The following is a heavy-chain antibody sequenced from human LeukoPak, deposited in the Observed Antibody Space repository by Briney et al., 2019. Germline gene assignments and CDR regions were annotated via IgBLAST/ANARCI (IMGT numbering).Heavy chain of an antibody. CDR3: ARDRYNWNYSYNRFDP. D-gene: IGHD1-7*01. V-gene: IGHV1-2*02. CDR2: INPNSGGT. CDR1: GYTFTGHY. J-gene: IGHJ5*02. Sequence: ASVKVSCKASGYTFTGHYMHWVRQAPGQGLEWMGWINPNSGGTNYAQKFQGRVTMTRDTSISTAYMELSRLRSDDTAVYYCARDRYNWNYSYNRFDPWGQGTLVTVSS.